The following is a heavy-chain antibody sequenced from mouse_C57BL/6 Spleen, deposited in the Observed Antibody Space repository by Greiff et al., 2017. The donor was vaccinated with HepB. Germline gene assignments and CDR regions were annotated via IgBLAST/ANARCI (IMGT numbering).Heavy chain of an antibody. CDR1: GYTFTDYE. J-gene: IGHJ2*01. Sequence: VQLQQSGAELVRPGASVTLSCKASGYTFTDYEMHWVKQTPVHGLEWIGAIDPDTGGTAYNQKFKGKAILTADKSSSTAYMELRSLTSEDSAVDYCTRRVDDWGQGTTLTVSS. CDR2: IDPDTGGT. CDR3: TRRVDD. V-gene: IGHV1-15*01.